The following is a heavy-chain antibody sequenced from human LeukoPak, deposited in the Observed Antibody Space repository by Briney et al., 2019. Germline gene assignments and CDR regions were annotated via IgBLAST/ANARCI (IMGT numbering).Heavy chain of an antibody. D-gene: IGHD3-10*01. CDR2: IYPGDSDT. V-gene: IGHV5-51*01. Sequence: GESLKISCKASGYSFATYWIGWVRQMPGKGLEWMGIIYPGDSDTRYSPSFQGQVTISADNSITTAYLQWSSLKASDTAMYYCARQNSGSSPFDYWGQGTLVSVSS. J-gene: IGHJ4*02. CDR1: GYSFATYW. CDR3: ARQNSGSSPFDY.